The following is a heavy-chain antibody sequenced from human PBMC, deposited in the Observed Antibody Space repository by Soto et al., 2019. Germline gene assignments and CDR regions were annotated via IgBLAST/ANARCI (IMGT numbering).Heavy chain of an antibody. D-gene: IGHD1-20*01. CDR2: IIPIFGTA. CDR3: ARHVADWRYNCFDY. V-gene: IGHV1-69*13. Sequence: SVKVSCKASGGTFSSYAISWVRQAPGQGLEWMGGIIPIFGTANYAQKFQGRVTITADESTSTAYMELSSLRSEDTAVYYCARHVADWRYNCFDYWGQGTLVTVSS. J-gene: IGHJ4*02. CDR1: GGTFSSYA.